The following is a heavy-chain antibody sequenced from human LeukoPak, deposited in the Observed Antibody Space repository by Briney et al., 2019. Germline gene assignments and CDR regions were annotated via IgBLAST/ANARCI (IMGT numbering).Heavy chain of an antibody. CDR3: ARDGYYYGMDV. J-gene: IGHJ6*02. CDR2: MNPNSGNT. Sequence: ASVKVSCKASGYTCTSYDNNWVRHATAQGLEWMGWMNPNSGNTGYAQKFQGRVTMTRNTSISTAYMELSSLRSEDTAVYYCARDGYYYGMDVWGQGTTVTVSS. V-gene: IGHV1-8*01. CDR1: GYTCTSYD.